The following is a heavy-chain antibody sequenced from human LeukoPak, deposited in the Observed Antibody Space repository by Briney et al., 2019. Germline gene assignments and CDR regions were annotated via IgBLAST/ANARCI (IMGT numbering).Heavy chain of an antibody. V-gene: IGHV3-33*08. CDR3: ARAGNVVLLWFREWYYFDY. CDR1: GFTFSSYS. D-gene: IGHD3-10*01. J-gene: IGHJ4*02. Sequence: GGSLRLSCAASGFTFSSYSMNWVRQAPGKGLEWVAVIWYDGSNKYYADSVKGRFTISRDNSKNTLYLQMNSLRAEDTAVYYCARAGNVVLLWFREWYYFDYWGQGTLVTVSS. CDR2: IWYDGSNK.